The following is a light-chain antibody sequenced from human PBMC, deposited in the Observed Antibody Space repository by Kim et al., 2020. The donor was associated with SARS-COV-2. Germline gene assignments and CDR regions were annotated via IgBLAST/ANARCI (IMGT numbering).Light chain of an antibody. J-gene: IGLJ2*01. CDR2: FDS. V-gene: IGLV3-21*04. CDR3: QVWDSNSDDAGVE. Sequence: RASITCGGECVGSRSVHGYQEKPGQGPVLVISFDSDRPSGIPERFSGSNSGNTATLTITRVEAGDEADYYCQVWDSNSDDAGVEFGGGTQLTVL. CDR1: CVGSRS.